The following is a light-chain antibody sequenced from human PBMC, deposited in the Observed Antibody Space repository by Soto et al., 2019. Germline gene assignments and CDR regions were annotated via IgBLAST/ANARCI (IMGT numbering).Light chain of an antibody. CDR2: YIS. J-gene: IGKJ5*01. V-gene: IGKV3D-15*01. CDR3: QPHTQWPIT. Sequence: EIVMTQSPATLSVSPGERATLSCRASQSVRGNLAWYQQKPGQSPRLLIYYISTRATGIPARFSGSGSGTEFTLTINSLQSEDSAVYYCQPHTQWPITFGQGTRLEIK. CDR1: QSVRGN.